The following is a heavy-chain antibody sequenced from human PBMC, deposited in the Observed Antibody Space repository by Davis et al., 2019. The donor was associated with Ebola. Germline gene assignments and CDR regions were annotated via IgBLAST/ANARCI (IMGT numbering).Heavy chain of an antibody. D-gene: IGHD6-19*01. CDR1: GGSISSYY. Sequence: MPSETLSLTCTVSGGSISSYYWSWIRQPPGKGLEWIGYIYYSGSTNYNPSLKSRVTISVDTSKNQFSLKLSSVTAADTAVYYCASEGSSGWYGNWFDPWGQGTLVTVSS. V-gene: IGHV4-59*08. CDR3: ASEGSSGWYGNWFDP. CDR2: IYYSGST. J-gene: IGHJ5*02.